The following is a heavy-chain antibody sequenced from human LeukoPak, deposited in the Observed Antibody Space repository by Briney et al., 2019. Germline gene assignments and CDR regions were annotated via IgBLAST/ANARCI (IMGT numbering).Heavy chain of an antibody. CDR1: GFTFSSYA. CDR2: ITASGGSA. V-gene: IGHV3-23*01. CDR3: ARDLRYYYDSSGYSSYDGYYYGMDV. J-gene: IGHJ6*02. Sequence: GGSLRLSCAASGFTFSSYAMHWVRQAPGKGLEWVSSITASGGSAKYADSVKGRFTISRDNSKNTLYLQTNSLRAEDTAVYYCARDLRYYYDSSGYSSYDGYYYGMDVWGQGTTVTVSS. D-gene: IGHD3-22*01.